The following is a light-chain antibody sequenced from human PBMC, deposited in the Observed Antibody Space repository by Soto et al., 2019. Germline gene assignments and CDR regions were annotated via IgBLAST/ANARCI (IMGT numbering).Light chain of an antibody. J-gene: IGLJ2*01. CDR3: QVWDSNSDPL. V-gene: IGLV3-21*02. CDR2: DDT. CDR1: DIGGKS. Sequence: SYELTQPPSVSVGPGQTARITCGGSDIGGKSVHWYQQKPGQAPVLVVYDDTARPSGIPERFSGSNSGNTATLTINTVAAGDEADYYCQVWDSNSDPLLGGVTKQTL.